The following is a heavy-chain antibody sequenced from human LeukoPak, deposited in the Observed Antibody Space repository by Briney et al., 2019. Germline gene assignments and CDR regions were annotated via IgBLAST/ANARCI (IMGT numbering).Heavy chain of an antibody. D-gene: IGHD6-19*01. CDR3: AKDNSGWYFDY. V-gene: IGHV1-69*13. Sequence: SVKVSCKASGYTFTGYYMHWVRQAPGQGLEWMGGIIPIFGTANYAQKFQGRVTITADESTSTAYMELSSLRSEDTAVYYCAKDNSGWYFDYWGQGTLVTVSS. CDR1: GYTFTGYY. J-gene: IGHJ4*02. CDR2: IIPIFGTA.